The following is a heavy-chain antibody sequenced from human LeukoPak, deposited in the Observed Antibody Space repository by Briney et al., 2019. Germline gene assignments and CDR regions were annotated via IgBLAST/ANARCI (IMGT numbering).Heavy chain of an antibody. V-gene: IGHV4-59*01. CDR3: ARSAQPNAFDI. CDR1: GGSISSYF. J-gene: IGHJ3*02. CDR2: IYSSGST. Sequence: PSETLSLTCTVSGGSISSYFWSWIRQPPGKGLEWIGYIYSSGSTNYNPSLKSRVTISVDTSKNQFPLKLSSVTAADTAVYYCARSAQPNAFDIWGQGTLVTVSS. D-gene: IGHD2-2*01.